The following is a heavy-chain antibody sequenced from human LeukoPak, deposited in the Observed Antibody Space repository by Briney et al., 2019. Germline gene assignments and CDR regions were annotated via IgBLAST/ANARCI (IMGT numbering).Heavy chain of an antibody. V-gene: IGHV4-59*01. D-gene: IGHD3-22*01. CDR3: ARVRDDSSGYYFDP. Sequence: SETLSLTCTVSGGSISSYYWSWIRQPPGKGLEWIGYIYYSGSTNYNPSLKSRVTISVDTSKNQFSLKLSSVTAADTAVYYCARVRDDSSGYYFDPWGQGTLVTVSS. J-gene: IGHJ5*02. CDR1: GGSISSYY. CDR2: IYYSGST.